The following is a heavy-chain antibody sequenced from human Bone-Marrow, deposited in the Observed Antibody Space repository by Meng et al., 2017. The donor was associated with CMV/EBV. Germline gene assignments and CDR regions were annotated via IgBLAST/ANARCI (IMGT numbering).Heavy chain of an antibody. CDR2: ISGSGGST. D-gene: IGHD2-2*01. Sequence: GGSLRLSCAASGFTFSSYAMSWVRQAPGKGLEWVSAISGSGGSTYYADSVKGRFTISRDNSKNTLYLQMNSLRAEDTAVYYCAKDMNIVVVPADYDYWGQGTLVTVSS. V-gene: IGHV3-23*01. CDR3: AKDMNIVVVPADYDY. J-gene: IGHJ4*02. CDR1: GFTFSSYA.